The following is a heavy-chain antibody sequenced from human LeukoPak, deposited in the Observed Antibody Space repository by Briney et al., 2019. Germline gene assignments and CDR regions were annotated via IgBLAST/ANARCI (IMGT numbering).Heavy chain of an antibody. CDR1: GGTFSSYA. Sequence: SVKVSCKASGGTFSSYAISWVRQAPGQGLEWMEGIIPMFGTANYAQKFQGRVTITTEESTSTAYMELSSLGSEDTAMYYCARVFARGGEISGSYYYYWGQGTLVTVSS. V-gene: IGHV1-69*05. CDR3: ARVFARGGEISGSYYYY. J-gene: IGHJ4*02. D-gene: IGHD1-26*01. CDR2: IIPMFGTA.